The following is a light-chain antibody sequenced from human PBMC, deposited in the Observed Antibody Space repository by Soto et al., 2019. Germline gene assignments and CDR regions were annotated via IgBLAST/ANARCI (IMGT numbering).Light chain of an antibody. J-gene: IGKJ1*01. CDR2: KVS. Sequence: DVVMTQSPLSLPVTLGQPASISCRSSQSLVYSYGNPYLTWVQQRPGQSPRRLIYKVSNRDSGVPDRFSGSGSGTDFTLKISRVEAEDVGVYYCMQGTHWPWTFGQGTKVDIK. V-gene: IGKV2-30*01. CDR1: QSLVYSYGNPY. CDR3: MQGTHWPWT.